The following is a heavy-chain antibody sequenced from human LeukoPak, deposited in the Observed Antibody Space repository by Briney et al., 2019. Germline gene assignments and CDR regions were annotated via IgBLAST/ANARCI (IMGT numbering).Heavy chain of an antibody. Sequence: GGSLRLSCAASGFIFSDYGMHWVRQAPGKGLEWVTMVRNDGGDKYYADSVRGRVTISRDNSKNTLYLQMNSLRPEDTAVYYCAKHYYGSGSQKYYFDYWGQGTLVTVSS. CDR2: VRNDGGDK. V-gene: IGHV3-30*02. CDR1: GFIFSDYG. D-gene: IGHD3-10*01. J-gene: IGHJ4*02. CDR3: AKHYYGSGSQKYYFDY.